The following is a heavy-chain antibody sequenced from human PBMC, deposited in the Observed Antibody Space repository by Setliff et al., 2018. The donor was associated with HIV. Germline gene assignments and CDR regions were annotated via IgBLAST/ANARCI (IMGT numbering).Heavy chain of an antibody. D-gene: IGHD2-15*01. CDR2: IYSGGST. J-gene: IGHJ4*02. CDR3: ARGALGYCSGGSCSLSY. Sequence: GGSLRLSCAASGFTFSRYSMNWVRQAPGKGLEWVSVIYSGGSTYYADSVKGRFTISRDNSKNTLYLQMNSLRAEDTAVYYCARGALGYCSGGSCSLSYWGQGALVTVSS. CDR1: GFTFSRYS. V-gene: IGHV3-66*02.